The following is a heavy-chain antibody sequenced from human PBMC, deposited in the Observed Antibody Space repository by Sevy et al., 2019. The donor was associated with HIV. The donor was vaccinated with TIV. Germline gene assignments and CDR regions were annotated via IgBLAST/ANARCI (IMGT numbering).Heavy chain of an antibody. Sequence: GGSLRLSCAASGFTFSKYSMSWVRQPPGKGLEWVSTLSFGCGEINYADSVKGRFTISRDNSKSSVYLQMNNLRPEDTAVYYCARAGWAKPHDYWGQGTLVTVSS. CDR3: ARAGWAKPHDY. CDR1: GFTFSKYS. J-gene: IGHJ4*02. V-gene: IGHV3-23*01. D-gene: IGHD1-26*01. CDR2: LSFGCGEI.